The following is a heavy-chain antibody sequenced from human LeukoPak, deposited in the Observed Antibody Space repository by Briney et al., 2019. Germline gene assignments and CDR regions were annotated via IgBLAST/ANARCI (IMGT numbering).Heavy chain of an antibody. CDR2: INPKTGGT. D-gene: IGHD2-8*01. V-gene: IGHV1-2*02. J-gene: IGHJ4*02. Sequence: ASVKVSCTASGHTFTDFYIHWVRQAPGQGLEGMGWINPKTGGTNYGQRFKGRVTLTRDTSTSTAYMELSRVRSYDTAVYYCAREVCVNGVCQRYFDFWGQGTPVTVSS. CDR3: AREVCVNGVCQRYFDF. CDR1: GHTFTDFY.